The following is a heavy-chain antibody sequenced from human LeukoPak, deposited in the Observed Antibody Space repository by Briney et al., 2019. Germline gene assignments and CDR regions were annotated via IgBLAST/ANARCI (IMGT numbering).Heavy chain of an antibody. D-gene: IGHD3-22*01. CDR2: INHSGST. J-gene: IGHJ4*02. CDR3: ARARVFGADYYGSSGPFGY. CDR1: GGSFSGYY. Sequence: SETLSLTCAVYGGSFSGYYWSWIRQPPGKGLEWIGEINHSGSTNYNPSLKSRVTISVGTSKNQFSLKLSSVTAADTAVYYCARARVFGADYYGSSGPFGYWGQGTLVTVSS. V-gene: IGHV4-34*01.